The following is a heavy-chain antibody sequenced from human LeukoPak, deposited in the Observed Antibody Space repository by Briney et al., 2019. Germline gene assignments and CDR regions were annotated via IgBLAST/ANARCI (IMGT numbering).Heavy chain of an antibody. J-gene: IGHJ4*02. D-gene: IGHD6-19*01. CDR1: GFTFSSYG. CDR2: IRFDGSNE. V-gene: IGHV3-30*02. CDR3: VREQWLIGYHFDS. Sequence: GGSLRLSCVASGFTFSSYGMHWVRQAPGKGLEWVAFIRFDGSNEYYADPVKGRFTISRDNSKNTLYLQMNSLRAEDTAIYYCVREQWLIGYHFDSWGQGTLVTVSS.